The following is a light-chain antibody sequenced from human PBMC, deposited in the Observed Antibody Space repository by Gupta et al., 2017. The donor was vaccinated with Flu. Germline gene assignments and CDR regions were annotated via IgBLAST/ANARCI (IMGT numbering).Light chain of an antibody. CDR3: QQYGTSPIT. V-gene: IGKV3-20*01. CDR2: GAY. Sequence: EIALTQSPGTLSLSPGERANLSCRASQSVSSNYLAWYHQKPGQAPRLLIYGAYYRSTGLTDRFIGSGSGTDFTLTISRLEPEDFVVYYCQQYGTSPITFGQGTRLEIK. CDR1: QSVSSNY. J-gene: IGKJ5*01.